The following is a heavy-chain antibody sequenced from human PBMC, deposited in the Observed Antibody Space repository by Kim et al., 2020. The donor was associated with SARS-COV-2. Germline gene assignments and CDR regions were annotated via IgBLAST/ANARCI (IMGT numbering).Heavy chain of an antibody. D-gene: IGHD3-10*01. CDR2: ISGSGGST. V-gene: IGHV3-23*01. CDR3: AKDRSGLWLGELLITPYDAFYT. CDR1: GFTFSSYA. J-gene: IGHJ3*02. Sequence: GGSLRLSCAASGFTFSSYAMSWVRQAPGKGLEWVSAISGSGGSTYYADSVKGRFTISRDNSKNTLYLQMNSLRAEDTAVYYCAKDRSGLWLGELLITPYDAFYTSGPGTMVTVSS.